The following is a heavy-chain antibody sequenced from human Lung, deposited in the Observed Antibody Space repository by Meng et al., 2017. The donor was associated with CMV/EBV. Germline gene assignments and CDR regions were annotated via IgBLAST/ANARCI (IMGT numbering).Heavy chain of an antibody. V-gene: IGHV4-4*02. CDR3: LRRSGGSV. D-gene: IGHD3-10*01. J-gene: IGHJ1*01. Sequence: ETGPALVKPSQTRPLPGAVSADSITNHNWWAWVRQPPGKGLEWIGEIPHRGSSAYNPSLKSRVSMSIDKSKNQFSLKLTSVTAADTAVYHCLRRSGGSVWGQGTLVTVSS. CDR1: ADSITNHNW. CDR2: IPHRGSS.